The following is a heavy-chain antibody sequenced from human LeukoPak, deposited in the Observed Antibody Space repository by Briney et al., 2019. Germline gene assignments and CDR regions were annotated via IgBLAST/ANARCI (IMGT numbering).Heavy chain of an antibody. CDR1: GFTFGDYA. V-gene: IGHV3-49*03. CDR2: IISKAYGGTK. D-gene: IGHD2-15*01. J-gene: IGHJ6*02. CDR3: TRDLVVVAATEGNYYYYGMDV. Sequence: PGGSLRLSCTASGFTFGDYAMSWFRQAPGKGLEWVGFIISKAYGGTKEYAASVKGRFTISRDDSKSIAYLQMNSLKTEDTAVYYCTRDLVVVAATEGNYYYYGMDVWGQGTTVTVSS.